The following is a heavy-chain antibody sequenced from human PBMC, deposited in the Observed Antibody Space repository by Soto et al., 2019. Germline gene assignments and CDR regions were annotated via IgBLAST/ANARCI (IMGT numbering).Heavy chain of an antibody. J-gene: IGHJ4*02. CDR3: ATVHTGYYYDSSGYYRY. D-gene: IGHD3-22*01. CDR1: GYTLTELS. V-gene: IGHV1-24*01. CDR2: FDPEDGET. Sequence: ASVKVSCKASGYTLTELSMHWVRQAPGKGLEWMGGFDPEDGETIYAQKFQGRVTMTEDTSTDTAYMELSSLRSEDTAVYYCATVHTGYYYDSSGYYRYWGQGTLVTVSS.